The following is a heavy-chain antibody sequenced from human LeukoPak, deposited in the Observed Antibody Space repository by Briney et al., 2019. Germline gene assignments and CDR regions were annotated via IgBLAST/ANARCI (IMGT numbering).Heavy chain of an antibody. V-gene: IGHV1-2*02. D-gene: IGHD3-16*01. CDR3: ARTSDLWGETDY. CDR1: GYTFTGYY. J-gene: IGHJ4*02. CDR2: INPNGGGT. Sequence: GASVKVSCKASGYTFTGYYMHWVRQAPGQGLEWMGWINPNGGGTNYAQKFQGRVTMTRDTSISTAYMELSRLRSDDTAVYYCARTSDLWGETDYWGQGTLVTVSS.